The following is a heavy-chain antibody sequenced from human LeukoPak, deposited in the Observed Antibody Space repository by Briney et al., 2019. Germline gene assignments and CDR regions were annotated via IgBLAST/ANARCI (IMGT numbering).Heavy chain of an antibody. Sequence: GGSLRLSCAASGFTFSNTWMSWVRQAPGKGLEWVGRIKSNTDGGTTDYAAPVKGRFTISRDDSKNTLYLQMNGLKTEDTAVYYCTTSFFYCSGGSCVWFDPWGQGTLVTVSS. CDR1: GFTFSNTW. V-gene: IGHV3-15*01. J-gene: IGHJ5*02. CDR3: TTSFFYCSGGSCVWFDP. D-gene: IGHD2-15*01. CDR2: IKSNTDGGTT.